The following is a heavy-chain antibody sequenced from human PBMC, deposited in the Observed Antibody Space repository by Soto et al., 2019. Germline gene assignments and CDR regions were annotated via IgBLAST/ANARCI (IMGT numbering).Heavy chain of an antibody. D-gene: IGHD6-19*01. Sequence: PGESLKISCYGSGYNFANSWIAWVRQMPGKGLEWMGIIYPGDSDTRYSPSFQGQVTISADKSISTAYLQWSSLKASDTAMYYWARTSWLVGSYGMDVWGQGTTVTVSS. CDR3: ARTSWLVGSYGMDV. J-gene: IGHJ6*02. CDR1: GYNFANSW. CDR2: IYPGDSDT. V-gene: IGHV5-51*01.